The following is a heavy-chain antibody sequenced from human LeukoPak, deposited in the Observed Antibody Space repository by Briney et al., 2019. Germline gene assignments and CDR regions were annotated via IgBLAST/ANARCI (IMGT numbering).Heavy chain of an antibody. CDR1: GFTFSSYS. V-gene: IGHV3-23*01. D-gene: IGHD1-14*01. Sequence: GGSLRLSCAASGFTFSSYSMNWVRQAPGKGLEWVSSISGTSGRTYYADFVKGRFTISRDNSKNTLYLQINSLRAEDTAVYYCAKPARTDYADYWGQGTLVTVSS. CDR2: ISGTSGRT. CDR3: AKPARTDYADY. J-gene: IGHJ4*02.